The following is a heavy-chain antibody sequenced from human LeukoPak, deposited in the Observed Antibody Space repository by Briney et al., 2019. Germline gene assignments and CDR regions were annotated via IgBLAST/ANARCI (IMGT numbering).Heavy chain of an antibody. V-gene: IGHV4-59*08. CDR1: GGSISSYY. J-gene: IGHJ4*02. CDR3: ARARGYFDY. CDR2: IYYSGST. Sequence: SETLSLTCTVSGGSISSYYWSWIRQPPGKGLEWIGYIYYSGSTNYNPSPKSRVTISVDTSKNQFSLKLSSVTAADTAVYYCARARGYFDYWGQGTLVTVSS.